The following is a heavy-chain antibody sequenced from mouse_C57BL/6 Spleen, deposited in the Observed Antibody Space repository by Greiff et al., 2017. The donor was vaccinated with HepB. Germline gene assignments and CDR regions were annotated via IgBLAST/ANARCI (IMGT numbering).Heavy chain of an antibody. CDR2: IDPEDGET. Sequence: EVQLVESGAELVKPGASVKLSCTASGFNITDYYMHWVKQRTEQGLEWIGRIDPEDGETKDAPKFQGKATITSDTSSNTAYLQLSSLTSEDTAVYYCARNWGAMDYWGQGTSVTVSS. J-gene: IGHJ4*01. D-gene: IGHD4-1*01. CDR3: ARNWGAMDY. V-gene: IGHV14-2*01. CDR1: GFNITDYY.